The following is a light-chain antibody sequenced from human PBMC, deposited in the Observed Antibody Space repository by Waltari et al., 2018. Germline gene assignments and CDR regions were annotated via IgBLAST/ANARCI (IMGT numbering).Light chain of an antibody. J-gene: IGKJ2*03. Sequence: DIQLTQSPPTLSASVGDRVTITCRASQRFGRWLAWYQQKPGQAPKLLIYDISTLEGGVPSRFSGSGSGTEFTLTISNLQPDDFAAYFCQQYASYSGSFGQGTRLEIK. CDR1: QRFGRW. CDR2: DIS. CDR3: QQYASYSGS. V-gene: IGKV1-5*01.